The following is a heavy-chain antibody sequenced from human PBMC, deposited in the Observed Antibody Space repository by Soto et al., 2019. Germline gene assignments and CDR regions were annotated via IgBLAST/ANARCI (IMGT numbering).Heavy chain of an antibody. J-gene: IGHJ6*01. Sequence: SETLSLTCTVSGGSISSYYWSWIRQPPGKGLEWIGYIYYSGSTNYNPSLKSRVTISVDTSKNQFSLKLSSVTAADTAVYYCASLPYSFVSGSYYGGDYSYGMDVGGQGPRSPSPQ. CDR1: GGSISSYY. CDR2: IYYSGST. D-gene: IGHD3-10*01. V-gene: IGHV4-59*01. CDR3: ASLPYSFVSGSYYGGDYSYGMDV.